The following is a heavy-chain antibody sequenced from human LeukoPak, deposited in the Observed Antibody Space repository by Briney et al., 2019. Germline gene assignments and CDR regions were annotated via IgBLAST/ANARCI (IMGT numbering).Heavy chain of an antibody. CDR2: IYYSGST. V-gene: IGHV4-59*08. D-gene: IGHD6-19*01. CDR1: GGSISSYY. Sequence: SETLSLTCTVSGGSISSYYWSWIRQPPGKGLEWIGYIYYSGSTNYNPSLRSRVTILVDTSKNQFSLKLSSVTAADTAVYYCARGRHSSGWLRDYWGQGTLVAVSS. J-gene: IGHJ4*02. CDR3: ARGRHSSGWLRDY.